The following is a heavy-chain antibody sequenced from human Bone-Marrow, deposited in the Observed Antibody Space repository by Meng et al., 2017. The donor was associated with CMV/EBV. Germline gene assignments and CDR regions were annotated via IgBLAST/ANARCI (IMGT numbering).Heavy chain of an antibody. CDR3: ARDPSIAAAGGYFDY. D-gene: IGHD6-13*01. CDR2: ISASGGST. J-gene: IGHJ4*02. CDR1: GGSISSYY. V-gene: IGHV3-11*01. Sequence: LSLTCTVSGGSISSYYWSWIRQPPGKGLEWVSTISASGGSTYYADSVKGRFTISRDNAKNSLYLQMNSLRAEDTAVYYCARDPSIAAAGGYFDYWGQGTLVTVSS.